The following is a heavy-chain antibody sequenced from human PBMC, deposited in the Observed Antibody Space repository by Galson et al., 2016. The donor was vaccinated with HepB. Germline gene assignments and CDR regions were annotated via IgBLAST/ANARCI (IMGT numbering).Heavy chain of an antibody. CDR1: GGSISSYY. D-gene: IGHD2-8*02. Sequence: SETLSLTCSVSGGSISSYYWSWIRQPPGKGPEWIGTIFHSGSASYNPSLKSRVTISVDTAKNKFSLRLNSMTSMDTAVYYCARELALGYCTGGSCFGFWGQGTLVTVSS. CDR3: ARELALGYCTGGSCFGF. V-gene: IGHV4-59*01. J-gene: IGHJ5*01. CDR2: IFHSGSA.